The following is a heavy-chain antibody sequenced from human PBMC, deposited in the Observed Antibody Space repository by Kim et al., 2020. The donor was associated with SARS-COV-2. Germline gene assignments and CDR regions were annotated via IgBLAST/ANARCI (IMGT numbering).Heavy chain of an antibody. CDR2: IKRPDDSA. J-gene: IGHJ4*02. Sequence: GGSLRLSCVASGFSFGTFDMSWVRQAPGKGLKWVSVIKRPDDSAYYAESVKGRFTVSRDSARNTLYLQLNSLRVDDTAVYYCVKGAWLDYWGPGTLVTVSS. CDR1: GFSFGTFD. V-gene: IGHV3-23*01. D-gene: IGHD5-12*01. CDR3: VKGAWLDY.